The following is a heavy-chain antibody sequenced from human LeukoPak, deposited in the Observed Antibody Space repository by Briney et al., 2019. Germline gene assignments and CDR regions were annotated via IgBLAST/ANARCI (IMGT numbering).Heavy chain of an antibody. V-gene: IGHV3-23*01. CDR3: AKSDDSSGYYNGIVY. J-gene: IGHJ4*02. D-gene: IGHD3-22*01. CDR2: ISGSGGST. CDR1: GFTFTTYY. Sequence: GGSLRLSCAASGFTFTTYYMSWVRQAPGKGLEWVSGISGSGGSTYYADSVKGRFTISRDNSKNTLYLQMNSLRAEDTAVYYCAKSDDSSGYYNGIVYWGQGTLVTVSS.